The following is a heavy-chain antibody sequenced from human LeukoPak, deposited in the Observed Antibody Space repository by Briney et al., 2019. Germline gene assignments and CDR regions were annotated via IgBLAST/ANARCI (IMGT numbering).Heavy chain of an antibody. Sequence: PGRSLRLSCAASGFTFSSYAMHWVRQAPGKGLEWVAVISYDGGNKYYADSVKGRFTISRDNSKNTLYLQMNSLRAEDTAVYYCARGGYDYVWGSYRHDAFDIWGQGTMVTVSS. J-gene: IGHJ3*02. D-gene: IGHD3-16*02. CDR2: ISYDGGNK. CDR3: ARGGYDYVWGSYRHDAFDI. CDR1: GFTFSSYA. V-gene: IGHV3-30*04.